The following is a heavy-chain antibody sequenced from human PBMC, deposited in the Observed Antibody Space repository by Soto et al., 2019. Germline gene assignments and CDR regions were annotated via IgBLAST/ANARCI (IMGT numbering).Heavy chain of an antibody. V-gene: IGHV3-23*01. D-gene: IGHD2-15*01. CDR2: ISGSGGNT. CDR1: GFTFSSYA. Sequence: GGSLRLSCAASGFTFSSYAMSWVRQAPGKGLEWVSGISGSGGNTYYIDSVKGRFTISRDNSKNTLYVQMKTLGAGDTAVFYCAKDAGNLGFCGSGSCDYYYNGMDVWGLGTTVTVSS. CDR3: AKDAGNLGFCGSGSCDYYYNGMDV. J-gene: IGHJ6*02.